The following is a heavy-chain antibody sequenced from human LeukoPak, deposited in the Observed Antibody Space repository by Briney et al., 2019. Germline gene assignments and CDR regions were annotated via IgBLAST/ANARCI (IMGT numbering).Heavy chain of an antibody. CDR1: GFTFSSYA. CDR3: AKVVVSAGCTNGVCYTHYYYYYMDV. V-gene: IGHV3-30-3*01. CDR2: ISYDGSNK. J-gene: IGHJ6*03. Sequence: GGSLRLSCAASGFTFSSYAMHWVRQAPGKGLEWVAVISYDGSNKYYADSVKGRFTISRDNSKNTLYLQMNSLRAEDTAVYYCAKVVVSAGCTNGVCYTHYYYYYMDVWGKGTTVTVSS. D-gene: IGHD2-8*01.